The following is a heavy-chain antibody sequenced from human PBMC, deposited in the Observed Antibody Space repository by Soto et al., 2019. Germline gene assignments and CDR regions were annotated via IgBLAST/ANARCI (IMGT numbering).Heavy chain of an antibody. D-gene: IGHD3-3*02. Sequence: VGSLRLSCVTSGFTFSRNTMNWVRQAPGKGLEWVASITSSGSYVYYADSVKGRFSASRDNAKNSLSLQMDSLRPDDTAIYFCVKDEGIEAMDVWGQGTTVTVSS. CDR3: VKDEGIEAMDV. J-gene: IGHJ6*02. CDR2: ITSSGSYV. V-gene: IGHV3-21*01. CDR1: GFTFSRNT.